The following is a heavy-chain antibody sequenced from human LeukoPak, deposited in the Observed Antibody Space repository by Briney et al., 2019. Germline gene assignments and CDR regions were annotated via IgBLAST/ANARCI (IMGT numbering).Heavy chain of an antibody. CDR2: IYYSGST. CDR3: ARRRTGSNYVYYYYSMDV. J-gene: IGHJ6*03. D-gene: IGHD4-11*01. V-gene: IGHV4-39*01. CDR1: GGSISSSSYY. Sequence: PSETLSLTCTVSGGSISSSSYYWGWIRQPPGKGLEWIGSIYYSGSTYYNPSLKSRVTISVDTSKNQFSLKLSSVTAADTAVYYCARRRTGSNYVYYYYSMDVWGKGTTATVSS.